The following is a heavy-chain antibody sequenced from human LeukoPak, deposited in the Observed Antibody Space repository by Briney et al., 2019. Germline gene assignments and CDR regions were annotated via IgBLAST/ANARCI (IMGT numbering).Heavy chain of an antibody. CDR1: GYTFINYW. Sequence: GESLKISCKGSGYTFINYWNGWVRQMPGKGLEWMGIIYPGDSNPRYSPSFQGQVTISADKSISTAYLQWSNLKASDTAMYYCARSNGDYVSFDSWGQGTLVTVSS. CDR2: IYPGDSNP. J-gene: IGHJ4*02. CDR3: ARSNGDYVSFDS. V-gene: IGHV5-51*01. D-gene: IGHD2-21*02.